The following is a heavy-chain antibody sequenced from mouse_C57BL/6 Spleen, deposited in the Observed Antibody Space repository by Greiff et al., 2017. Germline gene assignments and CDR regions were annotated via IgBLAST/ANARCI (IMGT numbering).Heavy chain of an antibody. CDR1: GYSITSDY. CDR2: ISYSGST. Sequence: EVKLLESGPGLAKPSQTLSLTCSVTGYSITSDYWNWIRKFPGNKLEYMGYISYSGSTYYNPSLKSRISITRDTSKNQYYLQLNSVTTEDTATYYWARSHITTVVADWYFDVWGTGTTVTVSS. CDR3: ARSHITTVVADWYFDV. J-gene: IGHJ1*03. D-gene: IGHD1-1*01. V-gene: IGHV3-8*01.